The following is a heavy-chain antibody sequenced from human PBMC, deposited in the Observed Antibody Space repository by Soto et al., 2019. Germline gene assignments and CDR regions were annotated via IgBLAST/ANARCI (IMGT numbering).Heavy chain of an antibody. J-gene: IGHJ5*02. CDR3: ALRGHCSGDSCYSA. D-gene: IGHD2-15*01. Sequence: QITLKESGPTLVKPTQTLTLTCTFSGFSLTTPGVGVGWIRQPPGKALEWLALIYWDDEKRYSPSLRSRFTITKDTSKNQVVLIMPHMDPGDTATYYCALRGHCSGDSCYSAWGQGTLVTVSS. CDR1: GFSLTTPGVG. CDR2: IYWDDEK. V-gene: IGHV2-5*02.